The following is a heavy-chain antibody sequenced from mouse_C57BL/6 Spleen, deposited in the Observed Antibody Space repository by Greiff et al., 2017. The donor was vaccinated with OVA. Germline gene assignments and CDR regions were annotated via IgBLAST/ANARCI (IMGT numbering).Heavy chain of an antibody. J-gene: IGHJ2*01. CDR1: GYTFTDYY. V-gene: IGHV1-76*01. D-gene: IGHD4-1*01. CDR3: ARLTGHFDY. CDR2: IYPGSGNT. Sequence: VQLQQSGAELVRPGASVKLSCKASGYTFTDYYINWVKQRPGQGLEWIARIYPGSGNTYYNEKFKGKATLTAEKSSSTAYMQLSSLTSEDSAVYFCARLTGHFDYWGQGTTLTVSS.